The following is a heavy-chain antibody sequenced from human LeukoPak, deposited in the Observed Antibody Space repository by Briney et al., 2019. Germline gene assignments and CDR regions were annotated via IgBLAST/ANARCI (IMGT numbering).Heavy chain of an antibody. CDR1: GFTFSDYD. CDR2: IRHTSTPR. V-gene: IGHV3-48*01. Sequence: PGGSLRLSCEVSGFTFSDYDMNWARQAPGKGLEWVSFIRHTSTPRYYADSVKGRFIIPRDNARNSLYLQMNSLRVEDTAIYYCVRDRPVAAADYWGQGTLVTVSS. J-gene: IGHJ4*02. D-gene: IGHD6-13*01. CDR3: VRDRPVAAADY.